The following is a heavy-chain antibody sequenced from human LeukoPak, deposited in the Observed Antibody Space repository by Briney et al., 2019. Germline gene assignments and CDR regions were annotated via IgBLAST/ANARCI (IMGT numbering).Heavy chain of an antibody. CDR1: GGSIRSSH. CDR2: IFYSGTT. D-gene: IGHD2-2*01. J-gene: IGHJ4*02. V-gene: IGHV4-39*01. Sequence: PSETLSLTCTVSGGSIRSSHWSWIRQPPGKGLEWIGSIFYSGTTYYNPSLKSRVTISVDTSKNQFSLRLSSVTAADTAVYYCASENCSGTSCSSFDYWGQGTLVTVSS. CDR3: ASENCSGTSCSSFDY.